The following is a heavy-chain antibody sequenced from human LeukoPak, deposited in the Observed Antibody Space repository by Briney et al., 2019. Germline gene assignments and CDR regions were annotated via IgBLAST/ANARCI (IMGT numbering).Heavy chain of an antibody. V-gene: IGHV3-30*02. J-gene: IGHJ4*02. CDR3: AKDMGRYSSTWAFGY. CDR2: IRYDGNNK. D-gene: IGHD6-13*01. CDR1: GFTFSSYG. Sequence: GSLRLSCAASGFTFSSYGMHWVRQAPGKGLEWVAFIRYDGNNKYYSDSVKGRFTISRDNSKNTLFLQMNSLRAEDTAVYYCAKDMGRYSSTWAFGYWGQGTLVTVSS.